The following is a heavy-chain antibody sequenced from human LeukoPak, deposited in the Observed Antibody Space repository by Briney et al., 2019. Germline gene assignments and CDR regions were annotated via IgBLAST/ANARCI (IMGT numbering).Heavy chain of an antibody. Sequence: GGSLRLSCAASGFTFDDYAMHWVRQARGKGLEYVSAISSNGGSTYYANSVKGRFTISRDNSKNTLYLQMGSLRAEDMAVYYCAANFDYWGQGTLVTVSS. J-gene: IGHJ4*02. CDR2: ISSNGGST. CDR1: GFTFDDYA. CDR3: AANFDY. V-gene: IGHV3-64*01.